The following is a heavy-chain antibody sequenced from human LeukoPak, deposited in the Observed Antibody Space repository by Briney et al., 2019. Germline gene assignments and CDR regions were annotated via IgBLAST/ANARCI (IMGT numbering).Heavy chain of an antibody. V-gene: IGHV3-66*01. Sequence: GGSLRLSCAASGFTFSIYAMSWVRQAPGKGLEWVSVIYSGGSAYYADSVKGRFTISRDNSKNTLYLQMNSLRAEDTAVYYCARDLGTGSWGQGTMVTVSS. D-gene: IGHD1-26*01. CDR3: ARDLGTGS. CDR2: IYSGGSA. CDR1: GFTFSIYA. J-gene: IGHJ3*01.